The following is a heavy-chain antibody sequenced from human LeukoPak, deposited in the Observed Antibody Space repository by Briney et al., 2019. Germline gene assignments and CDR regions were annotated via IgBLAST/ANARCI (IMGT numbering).Heavy chain of an antibody. D-gene: IGHD2-21*01. CDR1: GFTFSIHS. CDR3: VNDWGYCIGGNCYRYFEY. Sequence: PGGSLRLSCAASGFTFSIHSMNWVRQAPGKGLEWVSYIGHTCSVIYYADSVKGRFTISRDNAKNSLYLQMNSLRDEDTAMYYCVNDWGYCIGGNCYRYFEYWGQGTLVTVSS. J-gene: IGHJ4*02. CDR2: IGHTCSVI. V-gene: IGHV3-48*02.